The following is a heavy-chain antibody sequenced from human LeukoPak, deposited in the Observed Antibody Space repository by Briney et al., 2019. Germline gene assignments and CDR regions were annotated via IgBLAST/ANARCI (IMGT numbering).Heavy chain of an antibody. D-gene: IGHD1-26*01. CDR3: ARGHSGSFVIAP. CDR1: DDSISDYY. CDR2: IYTSGST. J-gene: IGHJ5*02. V-gene: IGHV4-4*08. Sequence: PSETLSLTCTVSDDSISDYYRGWIRQPPGKGLEWIGRIYTSGSTNYNPSLKSRVTISVDTSKNQFSLKLSSVTAADTAVYYCARGHSGSFVIAPWGQGTLVTVSS.